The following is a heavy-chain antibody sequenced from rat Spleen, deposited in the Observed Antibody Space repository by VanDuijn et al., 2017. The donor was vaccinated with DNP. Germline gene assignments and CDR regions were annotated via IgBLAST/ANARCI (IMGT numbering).Heavy chain of an antibody. CDR3: AGLPPPTRGPFDY. CDR1: GFIFSNYW. CDR2: ISSTGDNT. J-gene: IGHJ2*01. D-gene: IGHD1-4*01. V-gene: IGHV5-31*01. Sequence: EVQLVESGGGPVQPGRSLKLSCVASGFIFSNYWMTWIRQAPGKGLEWVASISSTGDNTYYSDSVKGRFTISRDNAKSTLYLQMDSRRSEDTAAYYCAGLPPPTRGPFDYWGQGVMVTVSS.